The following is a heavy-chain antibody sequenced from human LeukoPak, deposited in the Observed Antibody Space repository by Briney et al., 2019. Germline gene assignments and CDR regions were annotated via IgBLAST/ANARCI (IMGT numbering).Heavy chain of an antibody. V-gene: IGHV3-48*01. CDR2: ISYSSRAR. CDR1: GFTFSSYN. J-gene: IGHJ4*02. CDR3: ARAYCGSTSCFG. D-gene: IGHD2-2*01. Sequence: GGSLRLSCAASGFTFSSYNMNWVRQAPGKGLEWVSSISYSSRARYYADSVKGRFTISRDNFKDSLYLQMDSLRAEDTAVFYCARAYCGSTSCFGWGQGTLVTASS.